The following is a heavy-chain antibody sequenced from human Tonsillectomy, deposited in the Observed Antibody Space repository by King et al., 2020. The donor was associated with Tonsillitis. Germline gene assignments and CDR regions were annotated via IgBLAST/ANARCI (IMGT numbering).Heavy chain of an antibody. D-gene: IGHD3-10*01. CDR2: IKSDGSSI. Sequence: VQLVESGGGLVQPGGSLRLSCAASGFSFSNYWMHWVRQDPGKGLVWVSRIKSDGSSISYADFVKGRFTISRDNAKNTLYLQMNSLRAEDTAVYYCARDGGSTAEGTTYGWGQGTLVTVAS. CDR3: ARDGGSTAEGTTYG. J-gene: IGHJ4*02. CDR1: GFSFSNYW. V-gene: IGHV3-74*01.